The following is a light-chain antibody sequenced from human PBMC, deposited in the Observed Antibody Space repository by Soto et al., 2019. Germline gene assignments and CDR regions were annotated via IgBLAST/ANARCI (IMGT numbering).Light chain of an antibody. Sequence: EIVLTQSPGTLSLSPGERATLSCRASQSISSSYLAWYQQKPGQAPRLLIYAASSRATGIPDRFSGSGSGTDFTLTISRLEPEDLALYYCQQYGSSPPFTFGQGTKLEIK. J-gene: IGKJ2*01. CDR3: QQYGSSPPFT. CDR1: QSISSSY. CDR2: AAS. V-gene: IGKV3-20*01.